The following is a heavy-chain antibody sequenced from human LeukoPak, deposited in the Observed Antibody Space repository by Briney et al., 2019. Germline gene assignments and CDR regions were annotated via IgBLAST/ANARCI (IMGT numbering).Heavy chain of an antibody. V-gene: IGHV3-33*06. CDR2: IWYDGSNK. J-gene: IGHJ5*02. D-gene: IGHD3-10*01. Sequence: GGSLRLSCAASGFTFSSYGMHWVRQAPGKGLEWVAVIWYDGSNKYYADSVKGRFTISRDDSKNTLYLQMNSLRAEDTAVYYCAKDGEVPFDPWGQGTLVTVSS. CDR3: AKDGEVPFDP. CDR1: GFTFSSYG.